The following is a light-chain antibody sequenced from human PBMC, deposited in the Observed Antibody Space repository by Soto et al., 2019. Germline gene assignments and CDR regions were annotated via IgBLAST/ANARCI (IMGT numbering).Light chain of an antibody. J-gene: IGKJ1*01. CDR3: QQYGSSGT. CDR2: GAS. CDR1: QSVSNNY. V-gene: IGKV3-20*01. Sequence: EIVLTQSPGTLSLSPGERATLSCRASQSVSNNYLAWYQQKPGQAPRLLIYGASNRATGIPDRFSGSGSGTDFTLTISRMEPGDFAVYFCQQYGSSGTFGQGTKVEIK.